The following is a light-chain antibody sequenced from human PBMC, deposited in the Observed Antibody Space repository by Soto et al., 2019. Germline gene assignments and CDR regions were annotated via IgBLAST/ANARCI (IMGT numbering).Light chain of an antibody. V-gene: IGKV4-1*01. CDR2: GAS. CDR3: QPYYSAPIT. J-gene: IGKJ5*01. CDR1: QMVLSSSYNWNY. Sequence: DMVMTQSPDSLSVSLGERATINVNSSQMVLSSSYNWNYLAWYQQKPGQPPKLLISGASTRESGVPDRFSGSGSGTDLTLPICSLQAEAVAVSYCQPYYSAPITFGQGTRLEIK.